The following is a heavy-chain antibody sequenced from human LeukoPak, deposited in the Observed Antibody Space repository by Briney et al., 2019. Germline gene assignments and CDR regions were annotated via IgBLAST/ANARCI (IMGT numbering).Heavy chain of an antibody. CDR2: IYYSGST. CDR3: ARHQSGIAMA. V-gene: IGHV4-59*08. Sequence: PSETLSLTCTVSGGSISSYYWSWIRQPPGKGPEWIGYIYYSGSTNYNPSLKSRVTISVDTSKNQFSLKVSSVTAADTAVYYCARHQSGIAMAWGQGTLVTVSS. J-gene: IGHJ4*02. CDR1: GGSISSYY. D-gene: IGHD6-19*01.